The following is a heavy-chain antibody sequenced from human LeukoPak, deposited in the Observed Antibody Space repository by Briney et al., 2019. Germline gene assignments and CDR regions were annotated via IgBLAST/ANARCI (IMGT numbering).Heavy chain of an antibody. CDR1: GFTFDDYA. D-gene: IGHD1-14*01. J-gene: IGHJ6*02. CDR2: ISWNSGSI. V-gene: IGHV3-9*01. CDR3: AKSVSALRNYYGMDV. Sequence: PGGSLRLSCAASGFTFDDYAMHWVRQAPGKGLEWVSGISWNSGSIGYADSVKGRFTISRDDAKISLYLQMNSLRAEDTALYYCAKSVSALRNYYGMDVWGQGTTVTVSS.